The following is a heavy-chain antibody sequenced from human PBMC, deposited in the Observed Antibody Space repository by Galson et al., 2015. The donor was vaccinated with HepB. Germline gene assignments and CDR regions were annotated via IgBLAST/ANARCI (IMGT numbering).Heavy chain of an antibody. Sequence: SVKVSCKASGDTFSSYVISWVRQAPGQGLEWMGRIIPILGIANYAQKFQGRVTITADKSTSTAYMELNSLRSEDTAVYYCARGGYYGSGSSHIFDYWGQGTLVTVSS. J-gene: IGHJ4*02. CDR3: ARGGYYGSGSSHIFDY. CDR2: IIPILGIA. D-gene: IGHD3-10*01. CDR1: GDTFSSYV. V-gene: IGHV1-69*04.